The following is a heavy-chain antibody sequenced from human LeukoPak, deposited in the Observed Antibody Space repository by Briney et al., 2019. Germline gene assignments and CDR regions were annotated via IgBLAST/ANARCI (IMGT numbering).Heavy chain of an antibody. CDR2: INHSGRS. V-gene: IGHV4-34*01. CDR3: ARGSYYDFWSGLNGGHWFDP. J-gene: IGHJ5*02. D-gene: IGHD3-3*01. CDR1: GGSFSSGQY. Sequence: SETLSLTCAVFGGSFSSGQYWSWIREPPGKRLEWFGEINHSGRSNYNPALKSRDTISVDTSKNQFSLKLSSVTAADTGVYYCARGSYYDFWSGLNGGHWFDPWGQGTLVTVSS.